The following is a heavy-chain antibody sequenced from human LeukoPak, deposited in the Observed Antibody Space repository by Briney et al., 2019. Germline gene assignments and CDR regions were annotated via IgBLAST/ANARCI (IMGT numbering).Heavy chain of an antibody. V-gene: IGHV3-21*01. D-gene: IGHD3-22*01. J-gene: IGHJ3*02. CDR3: TRDLAFYYYDSSGYFGAFDI. Sequence: GGSLRLSCAASGFTFSSLSMNWVRQAPGKGLEGVSSITSSSNYIHYADSVKGRFTISRDNAKNSLYLQMNSLRAEDTAVYYCTRDLAFYYYDSSGYFGAFDIWGQGTTVTVSS. CDR1: GFTFSSLS. CDR2: ITSSSNYI.